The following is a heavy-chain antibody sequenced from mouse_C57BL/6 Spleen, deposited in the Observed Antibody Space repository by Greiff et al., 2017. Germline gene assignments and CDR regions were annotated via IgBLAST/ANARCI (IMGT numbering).Heavy chain of an antibody. Sequence: QVQLQQSGAELVKPGASVKLSCKASGYTFTEYTIHWVKQRSGQGLEWIGEIDPSDSYTNYNQKFKGKSTLTVDKSSSTAYMQLSSLTSEDSAVYYCARSTGRSSGYVRAMDYWGQGTSVTVSS. CDR3: ARSTGRSSGYVRAMDY. CDR1: GYTFTEYT. J-gene: IGHJ4*01. V-gene: IGHV1-69*01. CDR2: IDPSDSYT. D-gene: IGHD3-2*02.